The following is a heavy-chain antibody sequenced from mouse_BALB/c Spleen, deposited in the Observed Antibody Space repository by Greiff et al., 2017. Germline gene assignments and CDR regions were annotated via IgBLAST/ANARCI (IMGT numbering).Heavy chain of an antibody. Sequence: EVQLVESGGGLVQPGGSRKLSCAASGFTFSSFGMHWVRQAPEKGLEWVAYISSGSSTIYYADTVKGRFTISRDNPKNTLFLQMTSLRSEDTAMYYCARSTTVVRWYFDVWGAGTTVTVSS. CDR3: ARSTTVVRWYFDV. J-gene: IGHJ1*01. D-gene: IGHD1-1*01. CDR1: GFTFSSFG. V-gene: IGHV5-17*02. CDR2: ISSGSSTI.